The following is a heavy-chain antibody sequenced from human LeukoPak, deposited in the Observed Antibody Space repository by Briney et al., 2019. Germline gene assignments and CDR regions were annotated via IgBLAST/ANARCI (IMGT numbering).Heavy chain of an antibody. Sequence: WSLRLSCAASGFTFDDYGMSWVRQAPGKGLEWVSGINWNGGSTGYADSVKGRFTISRDNAKNSLYLQMNSLRAEDTALYYCARVSYYDSSGHWDYWGQGTLVTVSS. CDR1: GFTFDDYG. J-gene: IGHJ4*02. V-gene: IGHV3-20*04. D-gene: IGHD3-22*01. CDR2: INWNGGST. CDR3: ARVSYYDSSGHWDY.